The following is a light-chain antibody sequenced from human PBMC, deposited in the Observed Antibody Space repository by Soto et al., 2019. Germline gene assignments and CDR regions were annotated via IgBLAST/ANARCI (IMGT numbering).Light chain of an antibody. CDR3: QTWGTGIQV. J-gene: IGLJ1*01. V-gene: IGLV4-69*01. CDR2: LNSDGSH. Sequence: QSVLTQSPSASASLGASVKLTCTLSSGHSSYAIAWHQQQPEKGPRYSMKLNSDGSHSKGDGIPDRFSGSSSGAERYLTISSLQSEDEADYYCQTWGTGIQVFGTGTKLTVL. CDR1: SGHSSYA.